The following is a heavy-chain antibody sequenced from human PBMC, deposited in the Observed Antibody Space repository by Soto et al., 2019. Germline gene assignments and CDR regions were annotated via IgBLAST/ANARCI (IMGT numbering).Heavy chain of an antibody. D-gene: IGHD3-10*01. CDR1: GFTFSGSW. J-gene: IGHJ4*02. Sequence: VQLVESGGGLVQPGGSLRLSCAASGFTFSGSWMHWVRQAPGKGLVWVSRINGDGSGTSYADFVKGRFTISRDDAKNTLFLQMNGLRAGDTDVYYCARGIFGSGTANDYWGQGTLVTVSS. V-gene: IGHV3-74*01. CDR3: ARGIFGSGTANDY. CDR2: INGDGSGT.